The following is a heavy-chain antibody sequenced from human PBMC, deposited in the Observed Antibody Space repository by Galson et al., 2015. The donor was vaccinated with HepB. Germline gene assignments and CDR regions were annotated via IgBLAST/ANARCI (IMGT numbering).Heavy chain of an antibody. Sequence: LRLSCAASGFTFSTYAMSWVRQAPGKGLEWVSTISGSGGSTYYADSAKGRFTISRDNAKNSLYLQMNSLRAEDTAVYYCARVMPHRSWWPYYGMDVWGQGTTVTVSS. D-gene: IGHD2-15*01. J-gene: IGHJ6*02. CDR2: ISGSGGST. CDR3: ARVMPHRSWWPYYGMDV. CDR1: GFTFSTYA. V-gene: IGHV3-23*01.